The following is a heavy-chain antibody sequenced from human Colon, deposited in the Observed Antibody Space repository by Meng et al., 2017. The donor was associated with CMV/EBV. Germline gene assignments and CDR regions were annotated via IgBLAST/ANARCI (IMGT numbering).Heavy chain of an antibody. V-gene: IGHV3-7*01. J-gene: IGHJ6*02. CDR2: IWQDGSEK. CDR1: GFTFDDYG. Sequence: GESLKISCVVSGFTFDDYGMAWVRQAPGKGLEWVANIWQDGSEKYYVDSVKGRFNISRDNAKNTVYLQMNSLRPEDTAVYYCARVPYHYDTENYYHYGLDVWGQGTTVTVSS. D-gene: IGHD3-16*01. CDR3: ARVPYHYDTENYYHYGLDV.